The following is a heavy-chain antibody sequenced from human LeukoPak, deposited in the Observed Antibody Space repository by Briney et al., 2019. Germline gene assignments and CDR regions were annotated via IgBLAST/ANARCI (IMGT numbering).Heavy chain of an antibody. CDR3: ARRSYYGSGSYRYYFDY. Sequence: GESLKISCKGSGYSFTTYWIGWVRQMPGKGLEWMGIIYPADSDTRYSPSFQGQVNISVDKSISTAYVQWSSLKASDTATYYCARRSYYGSGSYRYYFDYWGQGTLVTVSS. J-gene: IGHJ4*02. CDR2: IYPADSDT. CDR1: GYSFTTYW. D-gene: IGHD3-10*01. V-gene: IGHV5-51*01.